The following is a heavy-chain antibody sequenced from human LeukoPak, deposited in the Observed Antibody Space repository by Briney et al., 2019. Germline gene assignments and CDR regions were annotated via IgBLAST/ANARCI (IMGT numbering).Heavy chain of an antibody. CDR3: ARGVWFGELFSNWFDP. J-gene: IGHJ5*02. D-gene: IGHD3-10*01. Sequence: PSQTLSLTCTVSGGSISGGGYYWSWIRQHPGKGLEWIGYIYYSGSTYHNPSLKSRVTISVDTSKNQFSLKLSSVTAADTAVYYCARGVWFGELFSNWFDPWGQGTLVTVSS. V-gene: IGHV4-31*03. CDR1: GGSISGGGYY. CDR2: IYYSGST.